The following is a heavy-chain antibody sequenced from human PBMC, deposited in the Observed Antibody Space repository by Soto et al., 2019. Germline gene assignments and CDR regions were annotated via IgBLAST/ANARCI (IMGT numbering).Heavy chain of an antibody. CDR1: GFTFSSYS. CDR3: ARETMNDFWSDMDV. V-gene: IGHV3-21*01. CDR2: ISSSSYI. Sequence: GGSLRLSCAASGFTFSSYSMNWVRQAPGKGLEWVSSISSSSYIYYADSVKGRFTISRDNARNSLYLQMNSLRAEDTAVYYCARETMNDFWSDMDVWGQGTRVTVSS. D-gene: IGHD3-3*01. J-gene: IGHJ6*02.